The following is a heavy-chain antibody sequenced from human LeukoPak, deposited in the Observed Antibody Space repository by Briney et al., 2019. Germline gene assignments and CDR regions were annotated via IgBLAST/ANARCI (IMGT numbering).Heavy chain of an antibody. D-gene: IGHD6-19*01. CDR1: GFTFSSYG. V-gene: IGHV3-30*18. Sequence: GFLRLSCAASGFTFSSYGMHWVRQAPGKGLEWVAVISYDGSNKYYADSVKGRFTISRDNSKNTLYLQMNSLRAEDTAVYYCAKGHLAVASYYYGMDVWGQGTTVTVSS. J-gene: IGHJ6*02. CDR3: AKGHLAVASYYYGMDV. CDR2: ISYDGSNK.